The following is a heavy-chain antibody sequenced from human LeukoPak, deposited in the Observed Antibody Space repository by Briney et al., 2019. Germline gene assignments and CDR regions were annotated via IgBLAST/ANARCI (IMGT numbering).Heavy chain of an antibody. Sequence: SETLSLTCAVYGGSFSGYYWSWIRQPPGKGLEWIGEINHSGSTNYNPSLKSRVTISVDTSKNQFSLKLSSVTAADTAVYYCARGPGIAAAGDAFDIWGQGTMVTVSS. V-gene: IGHV4-34*01. CDR2: INHSGST. CDR3: ARGPGIAAAGDAFDI. D-gene: IGHD6-13*01. J-gene: IGHJ3*02. CDR1: GGSFSGYY.